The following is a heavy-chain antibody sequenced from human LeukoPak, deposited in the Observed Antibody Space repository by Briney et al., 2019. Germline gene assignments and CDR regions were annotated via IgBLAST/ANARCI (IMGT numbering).Heavy chain of an antibody. CDR2: IWYDGSDK. CDR3: ARGGPIKYCSGGSCYRWFDP. CDR1: GFTFSSYG. V-gene: IGHV3-33*01. Sequence: GRSLRLSCAASGFTFSSYGMHWVRQAPGKGLKWVAVIWYDGSDKYYADSVKGRFTISRDNSKNTLYLQMNSLRAEDTAVYYCARGGPIKYCSGGSCYRWFDPWGQGTLVTVSS. D-gene: IGHD2-15*01. J-gene: IGHJ5*02.